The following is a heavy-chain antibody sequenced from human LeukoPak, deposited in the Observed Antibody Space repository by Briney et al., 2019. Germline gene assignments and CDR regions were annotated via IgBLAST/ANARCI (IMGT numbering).Heavy chain of an antibody. J-gene: IGHJ3*02. CDR1: GGSISSGGYS. V-gene: IGHV4-30-2*01. Sequence: PSETLSLTCAVSGGSISSGGYSWSWIRQPPGKGLEWIGYIYHSGSTYYNPSLKSRVTISVDRSKSQFSLKLSSVTAADTAVYYCARSGAEHAFDIWGQGTMVTVSS. CDR2: IYHSGST. D-gene: IGHD1-26*01. CDR3: ARSGAEHAFDI.